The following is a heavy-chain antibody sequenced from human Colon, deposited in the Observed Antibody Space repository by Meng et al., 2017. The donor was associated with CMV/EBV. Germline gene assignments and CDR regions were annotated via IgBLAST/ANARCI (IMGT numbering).Heavy chain of an antibody. J-gene: IGHJ4*03. CDR2: IKSDGSKT. CDR3: TRDAGSSTYMDY. Sequence: GGSLRLSCAASGFAFSYYWMHWVRQAPGKGLVWVARIKSDGSKTEYADSVRGRFTISRDNAKNTLYLEMNTVRDEDTAVYSCTRDAGSSTYMDYWGRGTAVTVSS. V-gene: IGHV3-74*03. D-gene: IGHD6-6*01. CDR1: GFAFSYYW.